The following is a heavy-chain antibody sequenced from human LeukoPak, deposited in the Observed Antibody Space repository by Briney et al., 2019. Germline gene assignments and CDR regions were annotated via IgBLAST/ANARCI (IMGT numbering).Heavy chain of an antibody. CDR3: ARDGDYDILTGRASNYYMDV. Sequence: ASVKVSCKASGYTFTSYGISWVRQAPGQGLEWMGRISAYNGNTNYAQKLQGRVTMTTDTSTSTAYMELRSLRSDDTAVYYCARDGDYDILTGRASNYYMDVWGKGTTVTVSS. V-gene: IGHV1-18*01. CDR2: ISAYNGNT. J-gene: IGHJ6*03. D-gene: IGHD3-9*01. CDR1: GYTFTSYG.